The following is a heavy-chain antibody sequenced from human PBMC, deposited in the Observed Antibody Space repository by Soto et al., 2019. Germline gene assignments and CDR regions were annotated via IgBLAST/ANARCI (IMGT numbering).Heavy chain of an antibody. V-gene: IGHV3-30-3*01. CDR1: GFTFSSYA. CDR2: ISYDGSNK. CDR3: ARDDSDL. D-gene: IGHD2-21*01. Sequence: LXLSCAASGFTFSSYAMHWVRQAPGKGLEWVAVISYDGSNKYYADSVKGRFTISRDNSKNTLYLQMNSLRAEDTAVYYCARDDSDLRGPGPLVTV. J-gene: IGHJ1*01.